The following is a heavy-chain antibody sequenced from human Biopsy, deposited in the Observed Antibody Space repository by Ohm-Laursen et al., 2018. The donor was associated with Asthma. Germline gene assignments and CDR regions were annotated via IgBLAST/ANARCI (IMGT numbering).Heavy chain of an antibody. Sequence: GSLGLSCAPSGFTLSNYVMSWVRQAPGKRLDWVSRITGRWRFTYYADSVKGRFTIYRDKPDNTLYLQMNSLTAEDTAVYHCPKDERAYYGSYSKYMQPVPLGDWGQGTVVSVSA. D-gene: IGHD2-21*01. V-gene: IGHV3-23*01. CDR2: ITGRWRFT. CDR1: GFTLSNYV. CDR3: PKDERAYYGSYSKYMQPVPLGD. J-gene: IGHJ4*02.